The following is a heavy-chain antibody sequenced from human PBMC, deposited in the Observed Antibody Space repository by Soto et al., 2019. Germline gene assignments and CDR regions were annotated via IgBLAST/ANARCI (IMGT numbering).Heavy chain of an antibody. CDR2: ISGSGGST. J-gene: IGHJ5*02. CDR3: AKEVVVGIAAAGFDP. V-gene: IGHV3-23*01. D-gene: IGHD6-13*01. CDR1: GFTFSSYA. Sequence: GGSLRLSCAASGFTFSSYAMSWVRQAPGKGLEWVSAISGSGGSTYYADSVKGRFTISRDNSKNTLYLQMNSLRAEDTAGYYCAKEVVVGIAAAGFDPWGQGTLVTVSS.